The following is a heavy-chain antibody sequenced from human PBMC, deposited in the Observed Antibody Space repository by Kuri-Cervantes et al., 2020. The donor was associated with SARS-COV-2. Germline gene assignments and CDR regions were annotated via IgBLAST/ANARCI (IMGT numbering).Heavy chain of an antibody. CDR2: ISSSGSTI. J-gene: IGHJ6*03. CDR1: GFTFSSYG. CDR3: ARDGKNWNQNPYYYYYYMDV. D-gene: IGHD1-1*01. V-gene: IGHV3-48*03. Sequence: GESLKISCAASGFTFSSYGMNWVRQAPGKGLEWVSYISSSGSTIYYADSVKGRFTISRDNAKNSLYLQMNSLRAEDTAVYYCARDGKNWNQNPYYYYYYMDVWGKGTTVTVSS.